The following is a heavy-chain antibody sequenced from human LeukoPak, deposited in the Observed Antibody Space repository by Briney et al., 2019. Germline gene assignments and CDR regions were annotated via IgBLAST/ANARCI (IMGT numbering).Heavy chain of an antibody. V-gene: IGHV3-30*18. D-gene: IGHD6-13*01. CDR2: ISYDGSNK. Sequence: GGSLRLSCAASGFTFSSYGMHWVRQAPGKGLEWVAVISYDGSNKYYADSVKGRFTISRDNSKNTLYLQMNSLRAEDTAVYYCAKRSPGYASSWYYFEHWGQGTLVTVSS. CDR1: GFTFSSYG. CDR3: AKRSPGYASSWYYFEH. J-gene: IGHJ4*02.